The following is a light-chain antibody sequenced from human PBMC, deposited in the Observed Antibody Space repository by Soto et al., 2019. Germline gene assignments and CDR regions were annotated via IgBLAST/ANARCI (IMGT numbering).Light chain of an antibody. CDR3: TSYTTSNTVV. CDR1: SNDVGGYTY. J-gene: IGLJ2*01. CDR2: EMT. V-gene: IGLV2-14*01. Sequence: SVLTQPASVSGSPGQSITMTCTGTSNDVGGYTYVSWYQQHPGKAPKLLIYEMTNRPPGVSSRFSASKSGNTASLTISGLQADDEALYYCTSYTTSNTVVFGGGTKGTVL.